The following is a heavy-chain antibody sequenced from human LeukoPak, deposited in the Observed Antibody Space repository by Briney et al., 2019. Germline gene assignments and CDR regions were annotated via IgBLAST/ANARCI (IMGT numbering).Heavy chain of an antibody. V-gene: IGHV3-23*01. J-gene: IGHJ4*02. CDR1: GFTFSIYA. Sequence: PGGSLRLSCAASGFTFSIYAMAWVRQAPGKGLEWVSTLSESGGLAYYADSVKGRFTISRDNSKNTLYLQVNSLRGEDTAVYYCAKEGRPNSGGGYFDYWGQGTLVTVSP. D-gene: IGHD4-23*01. CDR3: AKEGRPNSGGGYFDY. CDR2: LSESGGLA.